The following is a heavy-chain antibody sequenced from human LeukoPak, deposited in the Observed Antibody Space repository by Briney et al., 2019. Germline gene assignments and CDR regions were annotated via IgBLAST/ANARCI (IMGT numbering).Heavy chain of an antibody. CDR3: ARELARSRAFDI. CDR1: GYTFAGYY. D-gene: IGHD3-3*02. V-gene: IGHV1-2*04. Sequence: ASVRVSCKASGYTFAGYYMHWVRQAPGQGLEWMGWINPNSGGTNYAQKFQGWVTMTRDTSISTAYMELSRLRSDDTAVYYCARELARSRAFDIWGQGTMVTVSS. J-gene: IGHJ3*02. CDR2: INPNSGGT.